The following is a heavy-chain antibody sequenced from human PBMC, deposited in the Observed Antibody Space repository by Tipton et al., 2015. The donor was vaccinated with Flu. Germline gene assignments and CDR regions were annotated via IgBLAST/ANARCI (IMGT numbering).Heavy chain of an antibody. Sequence: TLSLTCTVSGGSVNSYFWSWIRQPPGKGLEWIGGLSYSGSTYYNPSLRSRVVISVDTSKNQFSLKVTSVTAADTAIYYCARLSFYDVDLKNFYFDYWGQGALDTVSS. V-gene: IGHV4-59*05. CDR1: GGSVNSYF. J-gene: IGHJ4*02. CDR3: ARLSFYDVDLKNFYFDY. CDR2: LSYSGST. D-gene: IGHD3-10*02.